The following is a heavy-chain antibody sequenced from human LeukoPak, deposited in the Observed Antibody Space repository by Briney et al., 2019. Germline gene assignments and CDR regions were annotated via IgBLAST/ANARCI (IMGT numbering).Heavy chain of an antibody. CDR3: ARVEIAVGDFYFDY. D-gene: IGHD6-19*01. CDR1: GYTFTNYA. V-gene: IGHV1-18*01. CDR2: ISANNGNI. Sequence: ASVRVSCKTSGYTFTNYAITWVRQAPGQGLEWLGWISANNGNINYARNVQGRVSMTTDTPTTTAYMELRSLKSDDTAVYYCARVEIAVGDFYFDYWGQGTLVTVSS. J-gene: IGHJ4*02.